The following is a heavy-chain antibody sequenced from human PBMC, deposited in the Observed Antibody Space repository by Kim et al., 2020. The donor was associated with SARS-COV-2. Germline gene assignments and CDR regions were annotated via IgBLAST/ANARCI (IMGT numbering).Heavy chain of an antibody. J-gene: IGHJ4*02. Sequence: YYNTSLKTRLTISKDTSKNQVVLTMTNMDPVDTATYYCARTRYSSNWVDYWGQGTLVTVSS. CDR3: ARTRYSSNWVDY. D-gene: IGHD6-13*01. V-gene: IGHV2-70*01.